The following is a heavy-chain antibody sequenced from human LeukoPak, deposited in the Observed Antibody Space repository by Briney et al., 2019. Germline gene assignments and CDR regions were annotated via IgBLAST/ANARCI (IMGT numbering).Heavy chain of an antibody. CDR1: GGSFSGSN. J-gene: IGHJ4*02. Sequence: PSETLSLTCAVYGGSFSGSNWSWIRQPPGKGLEWIGEIYNSGSTIYNPSLKSRVTISVDTSKNQFSRNLISVTAADTAVYYCVRAYDYWGQGTLVTVSS. V-gene: IGHV4-34*01. CDR3: VRAYDY. CDR2: IYNSGST.